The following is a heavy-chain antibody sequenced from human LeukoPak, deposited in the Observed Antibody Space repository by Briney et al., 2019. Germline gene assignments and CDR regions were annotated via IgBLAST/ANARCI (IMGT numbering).Heavy chain of an antibody. Sequence: GGSLRLSCAASGFTFSNAWMSWVRQAPGKGLEWVGRIKSKTDGGTTDYTEPVKGRFTISRDDSKNTLYLQMNSLKTEDTAVYDCTTWGTSVPAAILYYYYMDVWGKGTTVTVSS. CDR2: IKSKTDGGTT. CDR1: GFTFSNAW. CDR3: TTWGTSVPAAILYYYYMDV. V-gene: IGHV3-15*01. J-gene: IGHJ6*03. D-gene: IGHD2-2*01.